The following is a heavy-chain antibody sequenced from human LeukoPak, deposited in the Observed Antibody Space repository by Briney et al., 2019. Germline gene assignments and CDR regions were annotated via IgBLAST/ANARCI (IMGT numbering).Heavy chain of an antibody. CDR2: IYSGGST. CDR1: GFTVSSNY. CDR3: ARYHTALNY. J-gene: IGHJ4*02. D-gene: IGHD5-18*01. Sequence: GGSLRLSCAASGFTVSSNYMSWVRQAPGKGLEWVSVIYSGGSTYYADSVKGRFTISRDNSKNTLYLQMNNLRVEDTAVYYCARYHTALNYWGQGTLVTASS. V-gene: IGHV3-53*01.